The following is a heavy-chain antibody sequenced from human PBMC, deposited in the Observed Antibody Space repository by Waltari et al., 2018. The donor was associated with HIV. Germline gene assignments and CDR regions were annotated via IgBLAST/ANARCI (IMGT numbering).Heavy chain of an antibody. D-gene: IGHD5-12*01. CDR2: ST. J-gene: IGHJ6*02. V-gene: IGHV4-31*02. CDR3: ARDGAEYSGYDGPHYYYYYGMDV. Sequence: STYYNPSLKSRVTISVDTSKNQFSLKLSSVTAADTAVYYCARDGAEYSGYDGPHYYYYYGMDVWGQGTTVTVSS.